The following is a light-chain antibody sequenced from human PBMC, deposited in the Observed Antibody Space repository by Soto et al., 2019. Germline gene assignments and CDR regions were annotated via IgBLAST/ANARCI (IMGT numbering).Light chain of an antibody. CDR3: QQRSNWPYT. Sequence: EIVLTQSPATLSLSPGERATLSCRASQSVSSYLAWYQQKPGQAPRPLFYDASNRATGIPARFSGSGSGTDFTLTISSLEPEDFAVYYCQQRSNWPYTFGQGTKLEI. V-gene: IGKV3-11*01. CDR2: DAS. CDR1: QSVSSY. J-gene: IGKJ2*01.